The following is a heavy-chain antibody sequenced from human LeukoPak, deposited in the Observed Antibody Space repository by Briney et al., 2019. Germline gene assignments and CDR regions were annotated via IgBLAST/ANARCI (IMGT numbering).Heavy chain of an antibody. CDR3: ARASVSGSYSSFDY. CDR2: INTYNGDT. V-gene: IGHV1-18*01. Sequence: ASVKVSCKASGYTFVNYGLSWVRQAPGQGLEWMGRINTYNGDTDYAQNVRGRVIMTTDTSTSTGYMELRSLRSDDTAVYYCARASVSGSYSSFDYWGQGTLVTVSS. D-gene: IGHD1-26*01. CDR1: GYTFVNYG. J-gene: IGHJ4*02.